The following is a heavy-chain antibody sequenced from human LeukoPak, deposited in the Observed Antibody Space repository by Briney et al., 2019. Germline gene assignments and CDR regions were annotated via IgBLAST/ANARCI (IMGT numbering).Heavy chain of an antibody. Sequence: SETLSLTCTVSGGSFSGFFWSWIRQPPGKGLEWIGYIFDTGSTSCNPSLKGRVSISLDTSKNQFFLKLGSVTAADTAVYYCARTNAFDIRGQGTLVTVAS. CDR2: IFDTGST. CDR1: GGSFSGFF. V-gene: IGHV4-59*01. J-gene: IGHJ3*02. CDR3: ARTNAFDI.